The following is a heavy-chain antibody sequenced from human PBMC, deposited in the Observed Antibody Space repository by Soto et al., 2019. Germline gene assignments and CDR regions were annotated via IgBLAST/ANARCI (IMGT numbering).Heavy chain of an antibody. V-gene: IGHV1-69*12. D-gene: IGHD3-16*01. CDR2: IIPIFATA. Sequence: QVQLVQSGAEVKKPGSSVKVSCKASGGTFSSYAINWVRQAPGQGLEWMGGIIPIFATADYAQKFQGRVTITADGSTCTAYMELSSLRSEDTAVYYCAQCLLGVNYYYGMDVWGQGTTVTVSS. CDR3: AQCLLGVNYYYGMDV. CDR1: GGTFSSYA. J-gene: IGHJ6*02.